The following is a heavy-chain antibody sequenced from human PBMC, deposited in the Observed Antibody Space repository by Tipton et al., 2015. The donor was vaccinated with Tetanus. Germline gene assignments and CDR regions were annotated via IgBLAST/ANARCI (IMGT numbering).Heavy chain of an antibody. V-gene: IGHV3-23*01. D-gene: IGHD2/OR15-2a*01. J-gene: IGHJ5*02. CDR1: GFTFTYYA. Sequence: TVSGFTFTYYAMSWVRQAPGKGLEWVSSVSGRDDTTYYADSVKGRFTISRDNFKNMVYLQMNSLRVDDTAVYYCARAYYEGSWGQGTLVTVSS. CDR2: VSGRDDTT. CDR3: ARAYYEGS.